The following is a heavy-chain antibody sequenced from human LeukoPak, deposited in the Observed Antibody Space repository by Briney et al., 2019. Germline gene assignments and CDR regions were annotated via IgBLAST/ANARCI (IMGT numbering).Heavy chain of an antibody. Sequence: GGSLRLSCAASGFTFSTYNMNWVRQAPGKGLEWVSSITSSSSYIYYADSVKGRFTISRDNAKNSLYLQMNSLRDEDTAVYYYARDPYSGSYGDYYYYYMDVWGKGTTVTISS. CDR2: ITSSSSYI. CDR1: GFTFSTYN. J-gene: IGHJ6*03. CDR3: ARDPYSGSYGDYYYYYMDV. V-gene: IGHV3-21*01. D-gene: IGHD1-26*01.